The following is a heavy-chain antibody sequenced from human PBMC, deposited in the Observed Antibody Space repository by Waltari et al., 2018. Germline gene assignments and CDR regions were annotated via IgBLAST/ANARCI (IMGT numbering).Heavy chain of an antibody. CDR3: AIEAGTAFDY. CDR1: GYTFTDYY. Sequence: EVQLVQSGAEVKKPGATVKIACQVSGYTFTDYYMHWVQQAPGKGLEWMGLLDPEDGETIYAEKFQGRITITADTSTDTINMELSSLRSEDTAFYYCAIEAGTAFDYWGQGTLVTVSS. CDR2: LDPEDGET. J-gene: IGHJ4*02. V-gene: IGHV1-69-2*01. D-gene: IGHD1-7*01.